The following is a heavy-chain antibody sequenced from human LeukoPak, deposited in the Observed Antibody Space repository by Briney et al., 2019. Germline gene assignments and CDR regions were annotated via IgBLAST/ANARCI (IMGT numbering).Heavy chain of an antibody. J-gene: IGHJ4*02. CDR2: IIPILGIA. CDR3: ARDDYGGDFGY. Sequence: ASVKVSCKASGCTFTGYYMHWVRQAPGQGLEWMGRIIPILGIANYAQKFQGRVTITADKSTSTAYMELSSLRSEDTAVYYCARDDYGGDFGYWGQGTLVTVSS. CDR1: GCTFTGYY. D-gene: IGHD4-17*01. V-gene: IGHV1-69*04.